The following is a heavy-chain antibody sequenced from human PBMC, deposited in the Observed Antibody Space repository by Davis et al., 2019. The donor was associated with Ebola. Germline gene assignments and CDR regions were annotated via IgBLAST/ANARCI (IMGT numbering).Heavy chain of an antibody. D-gene: IGHD6-13*01. J-gene: IGHJ4*02. CDR3: APSPAGSSSWYYFDY. CDR1: GYTLSTYA. CDR2: INAGNGNT. V-gene: IGHV1-3*01. Sequence: AASVKVSCKASGYTLSTYALHWVRQAPGQRLEWMGWINAGNGNTKYSQKFQGRVTITRDTSASTAYMELSSLRSEDTAVYYCAPSPAGSSSWYYFDYWGQGTLVTVSS.